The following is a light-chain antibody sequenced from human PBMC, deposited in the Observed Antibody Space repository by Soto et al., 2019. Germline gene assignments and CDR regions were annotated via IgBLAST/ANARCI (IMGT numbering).Light chain of an antibody. V-gene: IGLV2-23*01. CDR2: EGS. CDR3: CSYAGNTIFYV. Sequence: QSALTQPASVSGSPGQSITISCTGTSSDVGSYNLVSWYQQHPGKAPKLMIYEGSKRPSGVSNRFSGSKSGNTASLTISGLQAEDEADYYCCSYAGNTIFYVFGTGTKVTVL. J-gene: IGLJ1*01. CDR1: SSDVGSYNL.